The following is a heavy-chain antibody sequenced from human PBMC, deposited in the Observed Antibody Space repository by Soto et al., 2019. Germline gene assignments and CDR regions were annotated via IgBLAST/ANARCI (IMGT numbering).Heavy chain of an antibody. Sequence: PGGSLRLSCVASGFRFSDHSMTCVRQPPGKGLQWIAYISSGSDNIYYAESVRGRFTVSRDNAKNALFLQMNSLRDDDTATYYCARLPKGSLVTAWGQGTRVTVSS. V-gene: IGHV3-48*02. CDR2: ISSGSDNI. CDR3: ARLPKGSLVTA. J-gene: IGHJ4*02. D-gene: IGHD2-21*02. CDR1: GFRFSDHS.